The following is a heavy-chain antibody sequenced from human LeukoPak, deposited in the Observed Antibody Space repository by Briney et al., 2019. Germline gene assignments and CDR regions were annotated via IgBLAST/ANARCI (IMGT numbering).Heavy chain of an antibody. CDR1: GGTFSSYA. V-gene: IGHV1-69*01. D-gene: IGHD3-10*01. Sequence: SVKVSCKASGGTFSSYAISWVRQAPGQGLEWMGGIIPIFGTANYAQKFQGRVTITADESTSTAYMELSSLRSEDTAVYYCARVPMVRGVIQHPANYYFDYWGQGTLVTVSS. CDR2: IIPIFGTA. CDR3: ARVPMVRGVIQHPANYYFDY. J-gene: IGHJ4*02.